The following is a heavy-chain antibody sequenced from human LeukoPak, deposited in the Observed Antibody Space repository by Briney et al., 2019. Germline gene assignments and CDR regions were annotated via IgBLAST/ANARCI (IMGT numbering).Heavy chain of an antibody. CDR3: ARGDTRWLQSPFDY. D-gene: IGHD5-24*01. CDR2: IIPIFGTA. Sequence: ASVKVSCKASGGTFSSYAISWVRQAPGQGLEWMGGIIPIFGTANYAQKFQGRVTITADESTSTAYMELSSLRSEDTAVYYCARGDTRWLQSPFDYWGQGTLVTVSS. V-gene: IGHV1-69*13. CDR1: GGTFSSYA. J-gene: IGHJ4*02.